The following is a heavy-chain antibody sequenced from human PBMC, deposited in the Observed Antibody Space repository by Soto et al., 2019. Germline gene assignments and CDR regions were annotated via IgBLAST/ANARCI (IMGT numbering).Heavy chain of an antibody. D-gene: IGHD3-10*01. CDR1: VGSFGDYY. V-gene: IGHV4-34*01. J-gene: IGHJ6*01. CDR2: ISQSGST. Sequence: SETLSLTCAVSVGSFGDYYWSWIRQLPGKGLECIGEISQSGSTNYNPTLKSRVTISMDTSNNQFSLNLNSVTAADTAVYYCARGLRASFGVRLSYYYYGMDVWGQGTTVTVSS. CDR3: ARGLRASFGVRLSYYYYGMDV.